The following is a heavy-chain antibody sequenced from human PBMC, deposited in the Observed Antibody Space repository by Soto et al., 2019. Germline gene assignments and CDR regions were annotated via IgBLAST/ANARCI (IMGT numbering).Heavy chain of an antibody. CDR2: LDHQGYS. V-gene: IGHV4-59*01. Sequence: SETLSLTCSVSGAPIPSNYWAWIRPPPGEGRGWIGYLDHQGYSNYSPSLRGRVSMSIDTSKNQWSLKVHSVTAADTAVYYCASVPVTGYFAWLDPWGQGTLVTVSS. CDR3: ASVPVTGYFAWLDP. CDR1: GAPIPSNY. J-gene: IGHJ5*02. D-gene: IGHD3-9*01.